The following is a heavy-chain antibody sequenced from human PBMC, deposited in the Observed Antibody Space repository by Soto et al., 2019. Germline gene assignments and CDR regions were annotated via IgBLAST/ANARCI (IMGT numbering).Heavy chain of an antibody. CDR1: GGTFISYT. CDR3: ASSVGYCSSTSCYNYYYYMDV. J-gene: IGHJ6*03. D-gene: IGHD2-2*01. CDR2: IIPILGIA. Sequence: ASVKVSCKASGGTFISYTISWVRQAPGQGLEWMGRIIPILGIANYAQKFQGRVTITADKSTSTAYMELSSLRSEDTAVYYCASSVGYCSSTSCYNYYYYMDVWGKGTTVTVSS. V-gene: IGHV1-69*02.